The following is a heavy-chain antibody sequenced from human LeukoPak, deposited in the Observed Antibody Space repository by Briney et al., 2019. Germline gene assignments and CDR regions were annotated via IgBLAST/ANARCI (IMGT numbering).Heavy chain of an antibody. V-gene: IGHV1-2*02. CDR3: AREVVPVVPAAMRRSYYYYGMDV. CDR2: INPNSGGT. CDR1: GYTFTGYY. Sequence: ASVKVSCKASGYTFTGYYMHWVRQAPGQGLEWMGWINPNSGGTNYAQKFQGRVTMIRDTSISTAYMELSRLRSDDTAVYYCAREVVPVVPAAMRRSYYYYGMDVWGQGTTVTVSS. J-gene: IGHJ6*02. D-gene: IGHD2-2*01.